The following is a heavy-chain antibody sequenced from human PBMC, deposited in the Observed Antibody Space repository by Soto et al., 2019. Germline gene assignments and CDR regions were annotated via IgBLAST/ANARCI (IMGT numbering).Heavy chain of an antibody. CDR1: GGSFSTYA. CDR2: IIPIFGTA. V-gene: IGHV1-69*01. D-gene: IGHD1-26*01. J-gene: IGHJ4*02. CDR3: ARFSGISGNYQGFDY. Sequence: QVQLVQSGAEVKKPGSSVKVSCKASGGSFSTYAISWVRQAPGQGPEWMGGIIPIFGTANYAQKFQGRVRITADESTTTAHMALSSLGSDDTAVYFCARFSGISGNYQGFDYWGQGTLVTVSS.